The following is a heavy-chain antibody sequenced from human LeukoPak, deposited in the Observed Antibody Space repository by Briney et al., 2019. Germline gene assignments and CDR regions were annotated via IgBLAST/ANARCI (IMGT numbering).Heavy chain of an antibody. D-gene: IGHD5-12*01. CDR1: GYTFTGYC. J-gene: IGHJ4*02. CDR3: ARAGGYDWRPFDY. CDR2: INPNSGGT. Sequence: GASVKVSCKASGYTFTGYCMHWVRQAPGQGLEWMGWINPNSGGTNYAQKFQGRVTMTRDTSISTAYMELSRLRSDDTAVYYCARAGGYDWRPFDYWGQGTLVTVSS. V-gene: IGHV1-2*02.